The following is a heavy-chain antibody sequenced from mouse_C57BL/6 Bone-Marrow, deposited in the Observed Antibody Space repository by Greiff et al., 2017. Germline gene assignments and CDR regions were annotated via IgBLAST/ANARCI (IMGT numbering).Heavy chain of an antibody. CDR2: IYPRSGNT. Sequence: QVQLQQSGAELARPGASVKLSCKASGYTFTSSGISWVKQRTGQGLEWIGEIYPRSGNTYYNEKFKGKATLTADKSSSTAYMELRSLTSEDSAVYFCARTGGNQDRCFDVWGTGTTVTVSS. D-gene: IGHD1-1*02. V-gene: IGHV1-81*01. J-gene: IGHJ1*03. CDR3: ARTGGNQDRCFDV. CDR1: GYTFTSSG.